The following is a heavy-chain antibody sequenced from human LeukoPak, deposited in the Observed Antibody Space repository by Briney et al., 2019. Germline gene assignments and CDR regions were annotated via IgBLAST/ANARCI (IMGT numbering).Heavy chain of an antibody. CDR3: ARVSRWYYFDY. Sequence: SETLSLTCTVSSGSISSDSYYWSWIRQPAGKGLEWIGRIFTSGSTNYNPSLKSRVTMSVDTSKNQFSLKLTSVTAADTAVYYCARVSRWYYFDYWGQGTLVTVSS. CDR1: SGSISSDSYY. J-gene: IGHJ4*02. V-gene: IGHV4-61*02. D-gene: IGHD2-8*01. CDR2: IFTSGST.